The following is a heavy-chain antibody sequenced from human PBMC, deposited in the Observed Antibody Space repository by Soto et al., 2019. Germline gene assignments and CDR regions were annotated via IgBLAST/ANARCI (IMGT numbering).Heavy chain of an antibody. CDR3: ARGTIFGVVIWNFDY. D-gene: IGHD3-3*01. CDR1: GYTFTSYA. J-gene: IGHJ4*02. V-gene: IGHV1-3*01. Sequence: VASVKVSCKASGYTFTSYAMHWVRQAPGQRLEWMGWINAGNGNTKYSQKFQGRVTITRDTSASTAYMELSSLRSEDTAVYYCARGTIFGVVIWNFDYWGQGTLVTVSS. CDR2: INAGNGNT.